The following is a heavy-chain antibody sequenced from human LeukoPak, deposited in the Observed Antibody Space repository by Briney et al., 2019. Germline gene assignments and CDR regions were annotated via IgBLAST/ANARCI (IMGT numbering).Heavy chain of an antibody. Sequence: SETLSLTCTVSGGSIRSYYWSWIRQPPGKGLEWIGYIYYSGSTNYNPSLKSRVTISVDTSKNQFSLKLSSVTAADTAVYYCARVYYSSSYDYWYFDLWGRGTLVTASS. CDR2: IYYSGST. D-gene: IGHD6-13*01. V-gene: IGHV4-59*01. J-gene: IGHJ2*01. CDR3: ARVYYSSSYDYWYFDL. CDR1: GGSIRSYY.